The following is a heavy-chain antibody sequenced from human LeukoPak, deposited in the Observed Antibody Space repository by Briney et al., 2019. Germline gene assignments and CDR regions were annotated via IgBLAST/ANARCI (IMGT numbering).Heavy chain of an antibody. V-gene: IGHV4-31*03. J-gene: IGHJ4*02. Sequence: SETLSLTCTVSGGSISSGGYYWSWIRQHPGKGLEWIGYIYYSGSTYYNPSLKSRVTISVDTSKNQFSLKLSSVTAADTAVYYCARSVAEDLPGFDYWGQGTLVTVSS. CDR2: IYYSGST. CDR1: GGSISSGGYY. D-gene: IGHD2-15*01. CDR3: ARSVAEDLPGFDY.